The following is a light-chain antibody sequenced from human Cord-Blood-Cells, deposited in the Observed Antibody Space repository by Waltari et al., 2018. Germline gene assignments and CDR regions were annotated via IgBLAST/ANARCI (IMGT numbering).Light chain of an antibody. Sequence: QSVLTQPPSASGTPGQRVTISCSGSSSNIGSNYVYWYQQLPGTAPKLLIYRNNRRPPGVPDRFSGAKSGTSASLAISGLRSEEEAEYYCAAWDDSLSGYVFGTGTKVTVL. J-gene: IGLJ1*01. V-gene: IGLV1-47*01. CDR3: AAWDDSLSGYV. CDR1: SSNIGSNY. CDR2: RNN.